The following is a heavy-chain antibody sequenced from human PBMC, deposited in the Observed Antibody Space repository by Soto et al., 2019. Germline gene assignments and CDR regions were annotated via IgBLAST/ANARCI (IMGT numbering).Heavy chain of an antibody. CDR3: TTPLWLNDFWSGYYPYYYYGMDV. CDR1: GFTFSNAW. CDR2: IKSKTDGGTT. V-gene: IGHV3-15*07. J-gene: IGHJ6*02. D-gene: IGHD3-3*01. Sequence: GGSLRLSCAASGFTFSNAWMNWVRQAPGKGLEWVGRIKSKTDGGTTDYAAPVKGRFTISRDDSKNTLYLQMNSLKTEDTAVYYCTTPLWLNDFWSGYYPYYYYGMDVWGQGTTVTVSS.